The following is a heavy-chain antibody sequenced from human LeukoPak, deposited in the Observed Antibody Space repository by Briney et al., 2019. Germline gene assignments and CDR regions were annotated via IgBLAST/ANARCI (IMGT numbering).Heavy chain of an antibody. CDR1: GGSISSSNYY. D-gene: IGHD6-19*01. CDR2: IYYSGST. Sequence: PSETLSLTCTLSGGSISSSNYYWGWIRQPPGKRLEWIGSIYYSGSTYYNPSLKSRVTISVYTSKNQFSLKLSAVTAADTAVYYCARPGYSSGWDAFAIWGQGTMVTVSS. J-gene: IGHJ3*02. CDR3: ARPGYSSGWDAFAI. V-gene: IGHV4-39*01.